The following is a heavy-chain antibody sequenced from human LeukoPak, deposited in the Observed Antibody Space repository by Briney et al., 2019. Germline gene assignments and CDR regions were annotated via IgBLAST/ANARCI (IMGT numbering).Heavy chain of an antibody. J-gene: IGHJ4*02. CDR3: ARTLGYSSSWYSDY. Sequence: PGGSLRLSCAASGFTFSSYSMNWVRQAPGKGLEWVSSISSSSSYMYYADSVKGRFTISRDNAKNSLYLQMNSLRAEDTAVYYCARTLGYSSSWYSDYWGQGTLVTVSS. CDR1: GFTFSSYS. CDR2: ISSSSSYM. D-gene: IGHD6-13*01. V-gene: IGHV3-21*01.